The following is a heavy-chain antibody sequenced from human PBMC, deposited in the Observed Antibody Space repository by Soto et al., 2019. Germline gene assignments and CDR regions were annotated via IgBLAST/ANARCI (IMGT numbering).Heavy chain of an antibody. CDR2: IKSKIDGGTT. Sequence: PGGSLRLSCAASGFTFSNAWMSWVRQAPGKGLEWVARIKSKIDGGTTDHAAPVVGRFTISRDDSKNTLYLQRNSLETEDTAVYYCTTYDYILGSDRYRWAYWGRGALVTVSS. CDR3: TTYDYILGSDRYRWAY. V-gene: IGHV3-15*01. CDR1: GFTFSNAW. D-gene: IGHD3-16*02. J-gene: IGHJ4*02.